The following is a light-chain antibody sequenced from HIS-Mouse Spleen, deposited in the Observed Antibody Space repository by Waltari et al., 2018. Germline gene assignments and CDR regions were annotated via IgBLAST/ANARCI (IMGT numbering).Light chain of an antibody. CDR1: PSLLDGADGNTY. Sequence: DIVMTQTPLSLPVTPGEPSSLSCRATPSLLDGADGNTYLDWYLQKPGQSPQLLIYTLSYRASGGQDRFSGSGSGTDYTLKISRVEAEDVGVYYCMQRIEFPWTFGQGTKVEIK. CDR2: TLS. CDR3: MQRIEFPWT. J-gene: IGKJ1*01. V-gene: IGKV2-40*01.